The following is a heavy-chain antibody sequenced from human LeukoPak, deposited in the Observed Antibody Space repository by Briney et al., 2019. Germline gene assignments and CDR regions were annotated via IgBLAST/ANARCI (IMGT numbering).Heavy chain of an antibody. J-gene: IGHJ5*02. CDR1: GGSISSYY. Sequence: SETLSLTCTVSGGSISSYYWSWIRQPPGKGLEWIGYIYYSGSTNYNPSLKSRVTISVDTSKNQFSLKLSSETAADTAVYYCARAGPGYGDYVSNWFDPWGQGTLVTVSS. CDR2: IYYSGST. V-gene: IGHV4-59*01. CDR3: ARAGPGYGDYVSNWFDP. D-gene: IGHD4-17*01.